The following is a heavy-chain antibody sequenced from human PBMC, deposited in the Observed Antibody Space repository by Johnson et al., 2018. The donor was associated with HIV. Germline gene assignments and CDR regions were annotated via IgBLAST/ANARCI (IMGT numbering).Heavy chain of an antibody. CDR1: GFTFSSYD. J-gene: IGHJ3*02. CDR2: IGTAGDT. D-gene: IGHD6-13*01. V-gene: IGHV3-13*01. Sequence: VQLVESGGGVVQPGRSLRLSCAASGFTFSSYDMHWVRQATGKGLEWVSAIGTAGDTYYPGSVKGRFTISRENAKNSLYLQMNSLRAGDTAVYYCARARDSWSSSWLSRDNAFDIWGQGTMVTVSS. CDR3: ARARDSWSSSWLSRDNAFDI.